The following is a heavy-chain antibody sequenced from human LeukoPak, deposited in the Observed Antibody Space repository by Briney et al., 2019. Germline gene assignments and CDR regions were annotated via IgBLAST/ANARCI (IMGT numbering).Heavy chain of an antibody. V-gene: IGHV3-21*01. D-gene: IGHD3-10*01. Sequence: GGSLRLSCAASGFTFRDYSMNWVRHVPGKGLEWISSMSSRGTYIYYADAVKGRFTISRDNIQSSVFLQMNSLRVDDTAIYYCARELSWGFSFDYWGQGTLVTVSS. CDR2: MSSRGTYI. CDR1: GFTFRDYS. CDR3: ARELSWGFSFDY. J-gene: IGHJ4*02.